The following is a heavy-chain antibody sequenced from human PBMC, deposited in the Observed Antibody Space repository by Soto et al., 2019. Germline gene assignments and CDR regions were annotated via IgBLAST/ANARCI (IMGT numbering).Heavy chain of an antibody. CDR3: AKVGGYDSSGYYYDEFEI. V-gene: IGHV3-23*01. CDR2: ISGSGGST. J-gene: IGHJ3*02. D-gene: IGHD3-22*01. CDR1: GFTFSSYA. Sequence: SLRLSCAASGFTFSSYAVSWVRQAPGKGLEWVSAISGSGGSTYYADSVKGRFTISRDNFYNTLYLQMNSLRPEDKAVYYCAKVGGYDSSGYYYDEFEIWGQGTMVTVSS.